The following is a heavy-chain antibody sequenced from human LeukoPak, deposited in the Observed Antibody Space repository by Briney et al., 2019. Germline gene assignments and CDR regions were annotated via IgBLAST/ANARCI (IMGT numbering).Heavy chain of an antibody. CDR1: GFTVSSNY. D-gene: IGHD2-15*01. V-gene: IGHV3-53*01. Sequence: GGSLRLSCAASGFTVSSNYMSWVRQAPGKGLEWVSVIYSGGSTYYADSVKGRFTISRDNSKNTLYLQMNSLRAEDTAVYYCARDTTYCSGGSCGFDYWGQGTLVTVSS. J-gene: IGHJ4*02. CDR2: IYSGGST. CDR3: ARDTTYCSGGSCGFDY.